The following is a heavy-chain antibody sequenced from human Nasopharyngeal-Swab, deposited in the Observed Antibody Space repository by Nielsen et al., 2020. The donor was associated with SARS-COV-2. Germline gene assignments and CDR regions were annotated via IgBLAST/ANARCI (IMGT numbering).Heavy chain of an antibody. CDR3: VKEAVAAAAQIDY. CDR2: TSYDGSNK. D-gene: IGHD6-13*01. Sequence: GRQAPGKGLGWVAVTSYDGSNKYYADSVRGRVTISRDNSKNTLYLQMNSLRAEDTAVYYCVKEAVAAAAQIDYWGQGTLVTVSS. V-gene: IGHV3-30*18. J-gene: IGHJ4*02.